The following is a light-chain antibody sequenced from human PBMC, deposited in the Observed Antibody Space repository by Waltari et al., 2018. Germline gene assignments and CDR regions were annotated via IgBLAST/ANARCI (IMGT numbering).Light chain of an antibody. V-gene: IGLV6-57*01. CDR3: QSYDTNIRV. Sequence: NFLLTQPHSVSASPGKTVTISCTRSSGSLVTNYVQWYQQRQCSSPFMFIYEDNKRPSGVPYRFSDSIDSSPNAASRTISGRKTEDEADYYCQSYDTNIRVFGGGTKLTVL. CDR1: SGSLVTNY. CDR2: EDN. J-gene: IGLJ3*02.